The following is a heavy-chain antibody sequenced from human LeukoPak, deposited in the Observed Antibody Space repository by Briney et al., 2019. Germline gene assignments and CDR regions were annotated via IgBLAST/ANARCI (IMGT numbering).Heavy chain of an antibody. CDR2: FDPEDGET. V-gene: IGHV1-24*01. D-gene: IGHD2-2*01. Sequence: ASVKVSCKVSGYTLTELSMHWVRQAPGKGLEWMGGFDPEDGETIYAQKFQGRVTMTEDTSTDTAYMELSSLRSDDTAVYYCAKTAGGIVVVPPVIDWFDPWGQGTLVTVSS. J-gene: IGHJ5*02. CDR1: GYTLTELS. CDR3: AKTAGGIVVVPPVIDWFDP.